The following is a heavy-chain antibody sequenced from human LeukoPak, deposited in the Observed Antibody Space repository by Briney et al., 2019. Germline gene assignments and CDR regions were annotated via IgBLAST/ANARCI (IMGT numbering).Heavy chain of an antibody. D-gene: IGHD3-10*01. V-gene: IGHV4-39*07. J-gene: IGHJ6*02. CDR1: GGSISSSSYY. Sequence: PSETLSLTCTVSGGSISSSSYYWGWIRQPPGKGLEWIGSIYYSGSTYYNPSLKSRVTISVDTSKNQFSLKLSSVTAADTAVYYCARDGVLRLLWFGEPPRPPLAGMDVWGQGTTVTVSS. CDR2: IYYSGST. CDR3: ARDGVLRLLWFGEPPRPPLAGMDV.